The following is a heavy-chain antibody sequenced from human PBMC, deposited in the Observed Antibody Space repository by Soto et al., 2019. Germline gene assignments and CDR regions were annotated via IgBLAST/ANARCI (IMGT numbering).Heavy chain of an antibody. D-gene: IGHD5-18*01. V-gene: IGHV3-33*08. CDR2: IWYDGSNK. Sequence: ESWGGVVQPGKSLRLSCAASGFTFSSYGMHWVRQAPGKGLEWVAVIWYDGSNKDYADSVRGRFTISRDNSKNTLYLQINSLRAEDTALYYCAREKDSTMGPSFDSWGQGTLVTVSS. CDR3: AREKDSTMGPSFDS. CDR1: GFTFSSYG. J-gene: IGHJ4*02.